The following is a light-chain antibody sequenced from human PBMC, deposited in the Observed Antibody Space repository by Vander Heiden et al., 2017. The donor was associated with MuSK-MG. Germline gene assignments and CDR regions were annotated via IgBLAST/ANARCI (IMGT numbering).Light chain of an antibody. CDR3: QVWNSGTVV. CDR1: NIGRKD. CDR2: RDI. V-gene: IGLV3-9*01. J-gene: IGLJ2*01. Sequence: SYELTQPLSVSVALGQTARIPCGGDNIGRKDVHWYQQKPGQALVVVIYRDINRPAGIPERFSGSNSENTATLTISRAQAGDEYYYYCQVWNSGTVVFGGGTKLTVL.